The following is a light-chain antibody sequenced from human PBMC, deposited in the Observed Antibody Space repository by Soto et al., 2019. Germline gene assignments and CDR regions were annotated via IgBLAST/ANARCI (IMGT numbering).Light chain of an antibody. Sequence: EIVMTQSPVTLSVSPGERATLSCRASQSISKNYLAWYQKKPSQAPRLLIYGASTRATGIPARFSGSGGGTEFTLTISSLQSEDFAVYYCQQYKNWPLFGQGTRLEIK. CDR3: QQYKNWPL. CDR1: QSISKN. J-gene: IGKJ5*01. CDR2: GAS. V-gene: IGKV3-15*01.